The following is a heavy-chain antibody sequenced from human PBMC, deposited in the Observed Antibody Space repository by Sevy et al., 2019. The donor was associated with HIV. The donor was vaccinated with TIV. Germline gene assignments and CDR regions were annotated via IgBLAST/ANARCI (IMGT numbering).Heavy chain of an antibody. V-gene: IGHV3-15*01. Sequence: GGSLRLSCAVSGFTFTNAWMGWVRQAPGKGLEWVGRIRSNTDGGTTDYAAPLKGRFTISRDDSKNTLYLQMNFLKSADTAVYYCTTDREYGDYKGGFDYWGQGTLVTVSS. J-gene: IGHJ4*02. CDR1: GFTFTNAW. D-gene: IGHD4-17*01. CDR2: IRSNTDGGTT. CDR3: TTDREYGDYKGGFDY.